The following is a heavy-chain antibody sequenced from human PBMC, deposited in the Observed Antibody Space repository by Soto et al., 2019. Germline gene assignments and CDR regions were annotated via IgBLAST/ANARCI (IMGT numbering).Heavy chain of an antibody. CDR2: IYSGGYT. V-gene: IGHV3-53*01. CDR1: GFTVSNNY. D-gene: IGHD3-10*01. Sequence: EVQLVESGGGLIQPGGSLRLSCAVSGFTVSNNYMSWVRQAPGKGLEGVSVIYSGGYTAYGDSVKGRFTISRDNSKPPLSQQMKILEALAAGGYYCATHPGGGGYWGQGTLVTVSS. CDR3: ATHPGGGGY. J-gene: IGHJ4*02.